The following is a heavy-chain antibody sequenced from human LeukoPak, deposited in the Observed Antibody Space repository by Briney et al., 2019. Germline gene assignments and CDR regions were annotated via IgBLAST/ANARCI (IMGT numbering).Heavy chain of an antibody. CDR2: INPSGGST. CDR1: GYSFTSYY. D-gene: IGHD6-6*01. V-gene: IGHV1-46*03. J-gene: IGHJ4*02. CDR3: AREKGAARAFDY. Sequence: GASVKVSCKESGYSFTSYYMHWVRQAPGQGLEWMGIINPSGGSTTYAQEFQGRVTMTRDTSTSTVYMQLSSLSSEDTAVYYCAREKGAARAFDYWGQGTLVTVSS.